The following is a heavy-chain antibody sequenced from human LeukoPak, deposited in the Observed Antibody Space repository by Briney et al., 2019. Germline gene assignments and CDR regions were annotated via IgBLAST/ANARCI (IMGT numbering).Heavy chain of an antibody. CDR1: GFTFTNYA. J-gene: IGHJ6*02. V-gene: IGHV3-64D*09. CDR2: ISTFGDSA. D-gene: IGHD2/OR15-2a*01. Sequence: PGGSLRLSCSASGFTFTNYAMHWVRQAPGKGLEYVSAISTFGDSAYYADSVKGRFTISRDNSKNTLYLQMSSLRPEDTAVYLCVKGLSRSPYGMDVWGQGTTVTVSS. CDR3: VKGLSRSPYGMDV.